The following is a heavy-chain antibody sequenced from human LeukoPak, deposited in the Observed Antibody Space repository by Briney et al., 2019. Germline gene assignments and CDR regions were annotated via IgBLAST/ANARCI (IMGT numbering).Heavy chain of an antibody. CDR1: GYRFITFG. J-gene: IGHJ6*03. CDR2: IIPIFGTA. Sequence: GASVKVSCKTSGYRFITFGINWVRQAPGQGLEWMGGIIPIFGTANYAQKFQGRVTITADESTSTAYMELSSLRSEDTAVYYCARDGEAHYYPPNYYYYMDVWGKGTTVTVSS. D-gene: IGHD3-10*01. V-gene: IGHV1-69*13. CDR3: ARDGEAHYYPPNYYYYMDV.